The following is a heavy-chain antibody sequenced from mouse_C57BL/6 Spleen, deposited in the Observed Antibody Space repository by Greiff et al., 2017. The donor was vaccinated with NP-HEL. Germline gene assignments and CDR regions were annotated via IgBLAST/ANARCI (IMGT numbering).Heavy chain of an antibody. J-gene: IGHJ2*01. Sequence: VQLQQSGAELVKPGASVKISCKASGYAFSSYWMNWVKQRPGKGLEWIGQIYPGDGDTNYNGKFKGKATLTADISSSTAYMQLSSLTSEDSAVYFCARGGTTVEFDYWGQGTTLTVSS. CDR1: GYAFSSYW. V-gene: IGHV1-80*01. CDR2: IYPGDGDT. D-gene: IGHD1-1*01. CDR3: ARGGTTVEFDY.